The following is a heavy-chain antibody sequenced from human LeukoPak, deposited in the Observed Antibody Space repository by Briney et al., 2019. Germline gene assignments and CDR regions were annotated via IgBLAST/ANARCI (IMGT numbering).Heavy chain of an antibody. CDR2: IYGDGRT. V-gene: IGHV3-53*01. D-gene: IGHD3-10*01. J-gene: IGHJ4*02. CDR3: ARSPSYYGSARYFDY. CDR1: EFTVSSNY. Sequence: GGSLRLSCAASEFTVSSNYMSWVRQAPGKGLEWVSIIYGDGRTYYADSVKGRFTISRDNSKNTLFLQMNSLGAEDTAVYYCARSPSYYGSARYFDYWGQGTLVTVSS.